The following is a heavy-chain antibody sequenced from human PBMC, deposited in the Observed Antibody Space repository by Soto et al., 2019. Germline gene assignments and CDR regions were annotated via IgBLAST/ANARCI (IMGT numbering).Heavy chain of an antibody. CDR2: ISFDGSNK. Sequence: GGSLRLSCAASGFTFSSYGMHWVRQAPGKGLEWVAIISFDGSNKYYGDSVKGRFTISSDNSMNTLYLQMNSLRAEDTAVYYCPKEDGFYFDYWGQGTLVTVSS. V-gene: IGHV3-30*18. J-gene: IGHJ4*02. CDR3: PKEDGFYFDY. CDR1: GFTFSSYG.